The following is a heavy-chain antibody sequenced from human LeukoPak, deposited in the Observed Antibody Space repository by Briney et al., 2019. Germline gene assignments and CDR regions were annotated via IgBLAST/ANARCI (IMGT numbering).Heavy chain of an antibody. Sequence: SETLSLTCTVSGDSISSYYWSWIRQPAGKGLEWIGRIYTSGSTNYNPSLKSRVTISVDKSKNQFSLKLSSVTAADTAVYYCARDRDYMVRGVIITSWFDPWGQGTLVTVSS. CDR2: IYTSGST. CDR1: GDSISSYY. D-gene: IGHD3-10*01. J-gene: IGHJ5*02. V-gene: IGHV4-4*07. CDR3: ARDRDYMVRGVIITSWFDP.